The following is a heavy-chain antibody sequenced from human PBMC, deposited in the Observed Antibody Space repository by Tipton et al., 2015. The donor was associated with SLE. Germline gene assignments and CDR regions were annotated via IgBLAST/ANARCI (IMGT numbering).Heavy chain of an antibody. CDR2: ISSSGSTI. J-gene: IGHJ5*02. Sequence: SLRLSCAASGFIFSSYEMNWVRQAPGKGLEWVSYISSSGSTIYYADSVKGRFTISRDNAKNSLYLQMNSLRAEDTAVYYCARSGDFWSGYYTTWWFDPWGQGTLVTVSS. V-gene: IGHV3-48*03. D-gene: IGHD3-3*01. CDR3: ARSGDFWSGYYTTWWFDP. CDR1: GFIFSSYE.